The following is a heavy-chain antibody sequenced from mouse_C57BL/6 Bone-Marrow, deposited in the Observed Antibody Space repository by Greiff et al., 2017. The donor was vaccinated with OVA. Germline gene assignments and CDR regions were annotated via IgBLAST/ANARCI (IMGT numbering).Heavy chain of an antibody. J-gene: IGHJ2*01. CDR3: TRGSSLLDY. D-gene: IGHD1-1*01. CDR2: IHPNSGST. CDR1: GYTFTSYW. Sequence: QVQLQQPGAELVKPGASVKLSCKASGYTFTSYWMHWVKQRPGQGLEWIGMIHPNSGSTNYNEKFKSKATLTVDKSSSTAYIKLSSLTSEDSAVYYCTRGSSLLDYWGQGTTLTVSS. V-gene: IGHV1-64*01.